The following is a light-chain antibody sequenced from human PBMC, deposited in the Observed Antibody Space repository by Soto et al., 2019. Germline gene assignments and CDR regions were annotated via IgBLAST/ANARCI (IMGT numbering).Light chain of an antibody. J-gene: IGKJ1*01. CDR2: KAS. CDR3: QQYNTYPCT. CDR1: QSFTSW. Sequence: DIQMTQSPSTLSASVGDRVTITCRASQSFTSWLAWYQQKPGKAPKLLIHKASNLQSGVPARFSGSESGTEFTLTISSLQPDDFATYYCQQYNTYPCTFGQGTKVEIK. V-gene: IGKV1-5*03.